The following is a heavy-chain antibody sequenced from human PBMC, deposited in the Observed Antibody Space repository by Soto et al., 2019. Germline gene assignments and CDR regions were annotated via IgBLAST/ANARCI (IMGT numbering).Heavy chain of an antibody. CDR3: ARELRITTAGPRPYDY. J-gene: IGHJ4*02. Sequence: ASVTVSCKASGYTFTSYDINWVRQATGQGLEWMGWMNPNSGNTGYAQKFQGRVTMTRNTSTSTVYMELRSLRSDDTAVFYCARELRITTAGPRPYDYWGQGTLVTVS. CDR2: MNPNSGNT. D-gene: IGHD6-13*01. CDR1: GYTFTSYD. V-gene: IGHV1-8*01.